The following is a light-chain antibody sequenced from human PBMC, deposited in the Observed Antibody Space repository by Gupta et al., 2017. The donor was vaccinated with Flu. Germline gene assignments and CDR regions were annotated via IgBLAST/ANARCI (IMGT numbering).Light chain of an antibody. V-gene: IGKV3-20*01. CDR2: GAS. J-gene: IGKJ1*01. CDR3: QQYGSSPQT. CDR1: QTISSSY. Sequence: EIVLTQSPGTLSLSPGKRATLSCRAGQTISSSYLAWYQQKPGQAPRLLIYGASSRATGIPDRFSGSGSGTDFTHTISRLEPEDFAVYYCQQYGSSPQTFGQGTKVEIK.